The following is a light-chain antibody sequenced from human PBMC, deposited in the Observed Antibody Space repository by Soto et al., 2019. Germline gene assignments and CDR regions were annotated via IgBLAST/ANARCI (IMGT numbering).Light chain of an antibody. CDR1: HSVSAW. Sequence: IHMTQSPSTLAASVGDTVTVTCRASHSVSAWLALYQEKPGEAPKLLIYDASGLPGGVPARFSVSVSGTKFTLTIASLQPDDSATYYCQQYETVPGTSGPGPRWRS. V-gene: IGKV1-5*01. J-gene: IGKJ1*01. CDR3: QQYETVPGT. CDR2: DAS.